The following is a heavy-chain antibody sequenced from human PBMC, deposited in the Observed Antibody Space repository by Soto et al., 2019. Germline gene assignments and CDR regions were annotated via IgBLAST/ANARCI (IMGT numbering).Heavy chain of an antibody. CDR1: GGSFSGYY. J-gene: IGHJ6*02. Sequence: QSQTLSLPCAVYGGSFSGYYWSWLRQPPGKGLEWLGEINHSGSTNYNPSLKSRVTISVDTSKNQFSLKLSSVTAADTAVYYCARSVLTTVTSYYYYGMDVWGQGTTVTVSS. CDR2: INHSGST. D-gene: IGHD4-17*01. V-gene: IGHV4-34*01. CDR3: ARSVLTTVTSYYYYGMDV.